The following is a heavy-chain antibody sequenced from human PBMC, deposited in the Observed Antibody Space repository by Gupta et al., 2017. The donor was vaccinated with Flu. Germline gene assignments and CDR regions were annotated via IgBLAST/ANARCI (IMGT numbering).Heavy chain of an antibody. J-gene: IGHJ4*02. CDR3: ARRGAYFFDY. CDR1: GDSLNSGGYF. CDR2: VYLNGDT. D-gene: IGHD3-16*01. V-gene: IGHV4-31*03. Sequence: QVQLQESGPGLVKPSQSLSLTCTVSGDSLNSGGYFWSWIRHHPGKGLEWIGYVYLNGDTYYNPSLQSRVSISVDTSKNQFSLEVGSVTAADTAVYYCARRGAYFFDYWGQGTLVTVSS.